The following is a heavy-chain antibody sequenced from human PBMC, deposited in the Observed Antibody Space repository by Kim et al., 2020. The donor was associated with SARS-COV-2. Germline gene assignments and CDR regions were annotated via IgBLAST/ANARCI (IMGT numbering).Heavy chain of an antibody. Sequence: SETLSLTCTVSGSSISGFYWSWIRQPAGKGLEWIGRMYFTGTTSDYDHSLKSRVTMSVDTSKNQFFLKLTSVTAADTAVYYCARGGGTARSFDYWGQGTL. CDR1: GSSISGFY. CDR2: MYFTGTTS. J-gene: IGHJ4*02. D-gene: IGHD1-7*01. V-gene: IGHV4-4*07. CDR3: ARGGGTARSFDY.